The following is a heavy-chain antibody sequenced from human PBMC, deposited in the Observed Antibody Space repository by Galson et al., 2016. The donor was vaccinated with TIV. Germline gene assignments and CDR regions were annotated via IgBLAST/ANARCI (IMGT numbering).Heavy chain of an antibody. Sequence: SVKVSCKASGYTFTNYGINWVRQAPGQGLDWMGGISGYNDTTIYAQRFQGRVTVTTDTSTTTVYMELRSLRSDDTAVYYCATPAYGSYVSYGMDVWGQGTSVIVSS. CDR3: ATPAYGSYVSYGMDV. J-gene: IGHJ6*02. D-gene: IGHD3-16*01. CDR2: ISGYNDTT. V-gene: IGHV1-18*01. CDR1: GYTFTNYG.